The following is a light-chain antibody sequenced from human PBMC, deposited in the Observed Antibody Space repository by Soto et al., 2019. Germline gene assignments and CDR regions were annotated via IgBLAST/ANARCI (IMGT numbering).Light chain of an antibody. CDR2: AAS. CDR3: QQSYNFPVT. Sequence: DIQLAQSPSSLSASVGDRVTITCRASQSIVSYLNWYRQKPGNAPKLLIHAASSLQSGVPSRFSGSGSGTDFTLTIVSLQPEDFATYYCQQSYNFPVTFAQGTKV. J-gene: IGKJ1*01. CDR1: QSIVSY. V-gene: IGKV1-39*01.